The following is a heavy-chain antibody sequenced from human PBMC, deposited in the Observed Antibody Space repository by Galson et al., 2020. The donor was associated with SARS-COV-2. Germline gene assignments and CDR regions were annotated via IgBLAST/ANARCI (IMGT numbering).Heavy chain of an antibody. CDR2: IYSRGST. CDR3: ARDTYLYDYDYGMDV. Sequence: SETLSLTCTVSAGSISSGGYYWSWIRQPPGKGLEWIGYIYSRGSTYYNPSLKSRVTISVDTSKNQFSLKLSSVTAADTAVYYCARDTYLYDYDYGMDVWGQGTTVTVSS. CDR1: AGSISSGGYY. J-gene: IGHJ6*02. D-gene: IGHD3-16*01. V-gene: IGHV4-31*03.